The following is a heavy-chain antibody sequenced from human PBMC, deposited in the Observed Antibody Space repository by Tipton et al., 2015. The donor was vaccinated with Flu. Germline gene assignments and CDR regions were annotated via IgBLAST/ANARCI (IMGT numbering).Heavy chain of an antibody. Sequence: TLSLTCAVSGGSISSGGYSWSWIRQPPGKGLEWIGYIYHSGSTYYNPSLKSRVTISVDRSKNQFSLKLSSVTAADTAVYYCARGGLGYYDSSGYHTLPFDYWGQGTLVTVSS. CDR2: IYHSGST. V-gene: IGHV4-30-2*01. CDR1: GGSISSGGYS. CDR3: ARGGLGYYDSSGYHTLPFDY. J-gene: IGHJ4*02. D-gene: IGHD3-22*01.